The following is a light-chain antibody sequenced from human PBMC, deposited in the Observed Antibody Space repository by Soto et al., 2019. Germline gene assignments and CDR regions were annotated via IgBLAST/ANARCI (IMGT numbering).Light chain of an antibody. CDR1: SSDVGGYNY. CDR3: CSYAGNSLWV. Sequence: QSALTKPRSVSGSPGQSVTISCTGTSSDVGGYNYVSWYQQHPGKAPKLVIYDVSKRPSGVPDRFSGSKSANTASLTISGLQAEDEADYYCCSYAGNSLWVFGGGTQLTVL. J-gene: IGLJ3*02. V-gene: IGLV2-11*01. CDR2: DVS.